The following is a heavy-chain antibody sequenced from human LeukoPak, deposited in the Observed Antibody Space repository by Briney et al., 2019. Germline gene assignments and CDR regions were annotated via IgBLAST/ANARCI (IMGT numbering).Heavy chain of an antibody. J-gene: IGHJ4*02. CDR1: GYTFTSYV. CDR3: ARVPFLGYCSSTSCYSEGYYFDY. D-gene: IGHD2-2*01. Sequence: ASVKVSRKASGYTFTSYVINWVRQATGQGLVWVGWMNTNSGNTGYAQRFQGRVTMTRNTSINTAYMELNSLRSEDTAVYYCARVPFLGYCSSTSCYSEGYYFDYWGQGTLVTVSS. V-gene: IGHV1-8*01. CDR2: MNTNSGNT.